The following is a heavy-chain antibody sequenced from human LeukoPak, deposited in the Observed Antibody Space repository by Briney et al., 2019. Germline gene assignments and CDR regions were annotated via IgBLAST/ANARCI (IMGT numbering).Heavy chain of an antibody. Sequence: SETLSLTCAVYGGSFSGYYWSWIRQPPGKGLEWIGEINHSGSTNYNPSLKSRVTISVDTSKNQFSLKLSSVTAADTAVYYCAATRWDHSSGWYYWGQGTLVTVSS. CDR3: AATRWDHSSGWYY. D-gene: IGHD6-19*01. CDR2: INHSGST. V-gene: IGHV4-34*01. CDR1: GGSFSGYY. J-gene: IGHJ4*02.